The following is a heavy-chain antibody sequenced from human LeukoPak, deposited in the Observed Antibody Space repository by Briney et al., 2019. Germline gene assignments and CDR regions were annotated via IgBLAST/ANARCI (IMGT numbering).Heavy chain of an antibody. Sequence: SETLSLTCTVSGGSISSYYWSWIRQPPGKGLEWIGNIFYSGSTYYGPSLKSRLTISLDTPRNQFSLKLNSVTAADTAVYYCAKSNGYGLIDIWGQGTMVTVSS. CDR1: GGSISSYY. V-gene: IGHV4-59*12. CDR3: AKSNGYGLIDI. J-gene: IGHJ3*02. D-gene: IGHD3-10*01. CDR2: IFYSGST.